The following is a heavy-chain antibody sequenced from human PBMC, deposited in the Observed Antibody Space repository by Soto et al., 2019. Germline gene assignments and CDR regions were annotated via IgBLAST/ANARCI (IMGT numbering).Heavy chain of an antibody. J-gene: IGHJ4*02. CDR1: GFNFNEYY. CDR2: ISGSESIT. D-gene: IGHD5-12*01. V-gene: IGHV3-11*06. CDR3: ARDRGGFSGFGWDEY. Sequence: QVQLVESGGGFVKPGGSLRLSCATSGFNFNEYYMRWIRQAPGKGLEWVGDISGSESITNYAESVKGRFTISRDNTKNSLYLQMNSLRDEDTALYYCARDRGGFSGFGWDEYWGQGPLVTVSS.